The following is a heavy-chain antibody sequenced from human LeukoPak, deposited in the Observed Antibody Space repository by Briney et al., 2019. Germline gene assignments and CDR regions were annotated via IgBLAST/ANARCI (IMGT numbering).Heavy chain of an antibody. CDR2: MNPNSGNT. Sequence: GESLKISCKGSGYSFTSYWIGWVRQATGQGLEWMGWMNPNSGNTGYAQKFQGRVAITRNTSISTAYMELSSLRSEDTAVYYCAAAIYSSSSDYYYYYMDVWGKGTTVTVSS. CDR1: GYSFTSYW. J-gene: IGHJ6*03. D-gene: IGHD6-6*01. V-gene: IGHV1-8*03. CDR3: AAAIYSSSSDYYYYYMDV.